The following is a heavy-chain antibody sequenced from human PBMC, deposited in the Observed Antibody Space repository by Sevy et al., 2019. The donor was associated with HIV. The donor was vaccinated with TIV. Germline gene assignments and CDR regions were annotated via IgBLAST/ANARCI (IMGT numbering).Heavy chain of an antibody. Sequence: GGSLRLSCAASGFTFDDYGMSWVRQAPGKGLEWVSGINWNGGSTGYAYSVKGRFTISRDNAKNSLYLQMNSLRAEDTALYYCARGPMIVVVITPVDYYGMDVWGQGTTVTVSS. CDR1: GFTFDDYG. D-gene: IGHD3-22*01. V-gene: IGHV3-20*04. J-gene: IGHJ6*02. CDR2: INWNGGST. CDR3: ARGPMIVVVITPVDYYGMDV.